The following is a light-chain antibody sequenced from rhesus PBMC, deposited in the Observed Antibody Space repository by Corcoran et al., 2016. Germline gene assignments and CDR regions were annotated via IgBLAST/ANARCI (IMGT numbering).Light chain of an antibody. CDR2: YES. Sequence: DIQMTQSPSSLSASVGDRVTITCRASQGINNYLSWYQQKPGKAPKPLIYYESSLETGVPSRFSGSRSGTDYTLTLSSLQPEDVATYSCQQFDNSPLTFRAGTKVEL. J-gene: IGKJ4*01. CDR1: QGINNY. CDR3: QQFDNSPLT. V-gene: IGKV1-66*01.